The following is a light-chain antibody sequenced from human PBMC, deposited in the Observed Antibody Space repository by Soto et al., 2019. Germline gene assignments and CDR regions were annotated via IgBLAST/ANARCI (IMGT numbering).Light chain of an antibody. CDR2: DTS. CDR1: QGIGDT. Sequence: EIVMTQSQATLSLSPGEGATLSCRASQGIGDTLAWYQQKPGQTPRLLIYDTSIRATGVPARFSGSRSGAEFTLTISSLQSEDFAVYYCQHYVTWPLTFGGGTKVE. CDR3: QHYVTWPLT. V-gene: IGKV3-15*01. J-gene: IGKJ4*01.